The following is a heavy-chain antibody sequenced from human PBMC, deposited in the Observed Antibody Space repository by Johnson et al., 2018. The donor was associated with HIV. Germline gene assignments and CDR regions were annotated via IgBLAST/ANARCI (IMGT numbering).Heavy chain of an antibody. D-gene: IGHD2-15*01. CDR1: GFTFSSYG. Sequence: QVQLVESGGGVVQPGGSLRLSCVASGFTFSSYGMHWVRQAPGKGLEWVAFIRYDGSNKYYADSVKGRFTISRDNSKNTLYLQMNTLRAEVTAVYYCGGVGRTGSAFDMWGLGTMVTVSS. V-gene: IGHV3-30*02. J-gene: IGHJ3*02. CDR2: IRYDGSNK. CDR3: GGVGRTGSAFDM.